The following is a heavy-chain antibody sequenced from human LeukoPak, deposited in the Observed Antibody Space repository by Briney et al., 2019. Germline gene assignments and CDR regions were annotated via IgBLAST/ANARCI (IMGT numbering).Heavy chain of an antibody. CDR3: ARGSGSDSYGLRLDY. CDR1: GVSICSGGYL. V-gene: IGHV4-30-2*01. Sequence: PSETLSLTCSVSGVSICSGGYLWRWLRQPRGGGLGWNAYIYQSGSTYYYPSLKTRLTISVNRHNNQFSPNLSSVDAAAASVYFCARGSGSDSYGLRLDYWGQGTLVTGSS. J-gene: IGHJ4*02. CDR2: IYQSGST. D-gene: IGHD5-18*01.